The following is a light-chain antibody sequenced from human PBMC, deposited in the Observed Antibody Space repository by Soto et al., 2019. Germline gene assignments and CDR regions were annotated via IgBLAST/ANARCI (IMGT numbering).Light chain of an antibody. V-gene: IGKV1-39*01. CDR2: AAS. CDR3: QQSYSTPYT. Sequence: DIQMTQSPSSLSASVGDRVTITCRASQSISNYLNWYQQKPGKAPKLLIYAASTLQGGVPSRFSGSGSGTDFSLTISSLQPEDFATYYCQQSYSTPYTFGQGTKLELK. J-gene: IGKJ2*01. CDR1: QSISNY.